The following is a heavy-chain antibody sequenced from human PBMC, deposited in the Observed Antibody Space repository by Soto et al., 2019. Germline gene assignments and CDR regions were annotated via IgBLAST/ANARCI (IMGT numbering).Heavy chain of an antibody. CDR2: ISAYNGNT. CDR3: ARSRISMVRGVITYNWFDP. J-gene: IGHJ5*02. V-gene: IGHV1-18*01. CDR1: GYTFTSYG. D-gene: IGHD3-10*01. Sequence: QVQLVQSGAEVKKPGASVKVSCKASGYTFTSYGISWVRQAPGQGLEWMGWISAYNGNTNYAQKLQGRVTMTTDTSTSTAYMELRSLRSDATAVYYCARSRISMVRGVITYNWFDPWGQGTLVTVSS.